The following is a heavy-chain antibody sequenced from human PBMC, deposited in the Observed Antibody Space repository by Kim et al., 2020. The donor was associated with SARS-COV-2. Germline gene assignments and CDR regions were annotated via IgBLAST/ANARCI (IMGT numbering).Heavy chain of an antibody. J-gene: IGHJ4*02. Sequence: GESLKISCKGSGYSFTSYWIGWVRQMPGKGPEWMGIIYPGDSDTRYSPSFQGQVTISADKSINTAYLQWSSLKASDTAMYYRARAPYYYGSGSRHGYFDYWGQGTLVTVSS. CDR3: ARAPYYYGSGSRHGYFDY. D-gene: IGHD3-10*01. CDR2: IYPGDSDT. V-gene: IGHV5-51*01. CDR1: GYSFTSYW.